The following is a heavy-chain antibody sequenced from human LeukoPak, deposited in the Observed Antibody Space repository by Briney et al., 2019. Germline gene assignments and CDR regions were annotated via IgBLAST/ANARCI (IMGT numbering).Heavy chain of an antibody. CDR2: IWYDGSNK. D-gene: IGHD7-27*01. J-gene: IGHJ4*02. Sequence: AGGSLRLSCAASGFTFSSYGMHWVRQAPGKGLEWVAVIWYDGSNKYYADSVKGRFTISRDNSKNTLYLQMNSLRAEDTAVYYCARVPIVPGNWAYFDYWGQGTLVTVSS. CDR3: ARVPIVPGNWAYFDY. V-gene: IGHV3-33*01. CDR1: GFTFSSYG.